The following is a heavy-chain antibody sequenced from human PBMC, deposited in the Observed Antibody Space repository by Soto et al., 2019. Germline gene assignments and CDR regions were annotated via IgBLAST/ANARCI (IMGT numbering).Heavy chain of an antibody. D-gene: IGHD3-3*01. Sequence: SETLSLTCTVSGGSISSYYWSWIRQPPGKGLEWIGYIYYSGSTNYNPSLKSRVTISVDTSKNQFSLKLSSVTAADTAVYYCARGVTHNFWSGYPTGMDVWGQGTTVTVSS. CDR1: GGSISSYY. CDR2: IYYSGST. J-gene: IGHJ6*02. V-gene: IGHV4-59*01. CDR3: ARGVTHNFWSGYPTGMDV.